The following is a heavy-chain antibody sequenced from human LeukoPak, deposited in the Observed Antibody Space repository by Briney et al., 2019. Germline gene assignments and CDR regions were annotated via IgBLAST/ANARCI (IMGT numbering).Heavy chain of an antibody. V-gene: IGHV4-39*07. J-gene: IGHJ4*02. Sequence: SETLSLTCTVSGGSISSSSYYWGWIRQPPGKGLEWIGSIYYSGSTYYNPSLKSRVTISVDTSKNQFSLKLSSVTAADTAVYYCARGRYTAERSYYFDYWGQGTLVTVSS. CDR2: IYYSGST. CDR3: ARGRYTAERSYYFDY. D-gene: IGHD3-16*02. CDR1: GGSISSSSYY.